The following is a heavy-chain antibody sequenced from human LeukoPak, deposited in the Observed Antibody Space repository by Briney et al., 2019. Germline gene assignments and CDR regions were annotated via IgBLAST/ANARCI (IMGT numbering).Heavy chain of an antibody. CDR2: IKSDGRST. D-gene: IGHD6-6*01. Sequence: GGSLRLSCAASGFTFSSYWMHWVRQAPGKGLVWVSLIKSDGRSTSYADSVKGRFTISRDNAKNTVYLQMNSLRVEDTAVYYCTRDFKYSSDYWGQGTLVTVSS. J-gene: IGHJ4*02. V-gene: IGHV3-74*01. CDR3: TRDFKYSSDY. CDR1: GFTFSSYW.